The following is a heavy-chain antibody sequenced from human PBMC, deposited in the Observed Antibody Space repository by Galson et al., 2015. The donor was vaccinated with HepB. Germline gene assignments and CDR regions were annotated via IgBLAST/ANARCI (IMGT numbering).Heavy chain of an antibody. D-gene: IGHD6-13*01. Sequence: SLRLSCAASGFTFSSYGMHWVRQAPGKGLEWVAVISYDGSNKYYADSVKGRFTISRDNSKNTLYLQMNSLRAEDTAVYYCAKGVSQGAAAGINSHLGMLFDIWGQGTMVTVSS. V-gene: IGHV3-30*18. CDR3: AKGVSQGAAAGINSHLGMLFDI. CDR1: GFTFSSYG. CDR2: ISYDGSNK. J-gene: IGHJ3*02.